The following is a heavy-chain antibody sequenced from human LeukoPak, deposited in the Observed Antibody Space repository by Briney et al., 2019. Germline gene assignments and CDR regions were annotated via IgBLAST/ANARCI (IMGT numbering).Heavy chain of an antibody. V-gene: IGHV1-2*02. J-gene: IGHJ2*01. Sequence: ASVKVSCKASGYTFTSYYVHWVRQAPGQGLEWIGSISPYNGGTKFAQNFQGRVSMTSDASISTASMELRSLTSDDTAVYYCARGKVGVDWCFDIWGRGTLVSVSS. D-gene: IGHD1-26*01. CDR3: ARGKVGVDWCFDI. CDR1: GYTFTSYY. CDR2: ISPYNGGT.